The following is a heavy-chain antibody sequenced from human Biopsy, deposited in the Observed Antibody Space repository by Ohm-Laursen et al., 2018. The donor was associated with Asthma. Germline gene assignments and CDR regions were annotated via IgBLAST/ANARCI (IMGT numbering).Heavy chain of an antibody. J-gene: IGHJ6*02. CDR3: VRGSSSWHHGPFHYYYGLDV. Sequence: SETLSLTCSLSSGSGGYMRSGNYYWGWIRQPPGKGLEWIGSIYYSGTTYCNPSLESRVTVSADTSKNQLSLKLTSVTAADTAVYYCVRGSSSWHHGPFHYYYGLDVWGQGTTATVSS. D-gene: IGHD6-13*01. V-gene: IGHV4-39*01. CDR2: IYYSGTT. CDR1: SGSGGYMRSGNYY.